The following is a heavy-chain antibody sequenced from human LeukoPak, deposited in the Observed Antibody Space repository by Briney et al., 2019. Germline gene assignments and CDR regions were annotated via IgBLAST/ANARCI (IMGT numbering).Heavy chain of an antibody. CDR3: AREGEAAAGIFDN. CDR2: NNWNGDST. J-gene: IGHJ4*02. Sequence: RPGGSLRLSCGASGFTFDDYGMSWVRQAPGKGLEWISGNNWNGDSTGYVDSGKGRFTNTRDNAKNSLHLQMNSERADDTGLYYCAREGEAAAGIFDNWGQRTLVTVSS. CDR1: GFTFDDYG. V-gene: IGHV3-20*04. D-gene: IGHD6-13*01.